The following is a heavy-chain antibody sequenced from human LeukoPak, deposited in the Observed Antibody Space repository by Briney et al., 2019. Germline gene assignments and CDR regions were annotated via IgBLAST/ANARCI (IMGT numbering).Heavy chain of an antibody. Sequence: TSETLSPTCTVSGGSISSYYWSWIRQPAGKGLEWIGRIYTSGSTNYNPSLKSRVTISVDTSKNQFSLKLSSVTAADTAVYYCARGRPSYDFWSGYLFDYWGQGTLVTVSS. CDR2: IYTSGST. V-gene: IGHV4-4*07. J-gene: IGHJ4*02. CDR1: GGSISSYY. D-gene: IGHD3-3*01. CDR3: ARGRPSYDFWSGYLFDY.